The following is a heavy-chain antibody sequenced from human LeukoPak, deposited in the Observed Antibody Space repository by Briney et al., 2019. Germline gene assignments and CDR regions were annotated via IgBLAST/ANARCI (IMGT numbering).Heavy chain of an antibody. J-gene: IGHJ5*02. Sequence: SETLSLTCTVSGGSISSYYWSWIRQPPGKGLEWIGYIYYSGSTNYNPSLKSRVTISVDTSKNQFSLKLSSVTAADTAVYYCARTSVSMVRGVIPDWFDPWGQGTLVTVSS. D-gene: IGHD3-10*01. CDR1: GGSISSYY. CDR2: IYYSGST. V-gene: IGHV4-59*01. CDR3: ARTSVSMVRGVIPDWFDP.